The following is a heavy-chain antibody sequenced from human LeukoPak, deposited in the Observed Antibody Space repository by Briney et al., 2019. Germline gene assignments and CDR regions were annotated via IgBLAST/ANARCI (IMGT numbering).Heavy chain of an antibody. D-gene: IGHD3-3*01. V-gene: IGHV1-58*02. CDR2: IVVGSGNT. CDR1: GFTFTNSA. Sequence: GASVKVSCKASGFTFTNSAMQWVRQARGQRLEWIGWIVVGSGNTNYAQKFQERVAITRDMSTSTAYMELSSLRSEDTAVYYCAADLPRYDFWSGYPATYGMDVWGQGTTVTVSS. CDR3: AADLPRYDFWSGYPATYGMDV. J-gene: IGHJ6*02.